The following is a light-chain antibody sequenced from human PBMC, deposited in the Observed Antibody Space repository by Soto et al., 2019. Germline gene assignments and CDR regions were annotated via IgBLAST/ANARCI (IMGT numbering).Light chain of an antibody. V-gene: IGKV3-15*01. Sequence: EIVMTQSPETLSVSPGERATLSCRASQSLSSNLAWYQQKPGQAPRLLIYGASTRATGIPARFSGSGSGTEFTLTISSLQSEDFAIYYCQQYNNWLSITFGQGRRLEIK. CDR1: QSLSSN. J-gene: IGKJ5*01. CDR3: QQYNNWLSIT. CDR2: GAS.